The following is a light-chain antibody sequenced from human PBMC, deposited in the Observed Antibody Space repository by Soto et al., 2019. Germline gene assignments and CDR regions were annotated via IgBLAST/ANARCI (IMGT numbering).Light chain of an antibody. V-gene: IGKV4-1*01. Sequence: DIVMTQSPDSLAVSLGERATINCKSSQSVLYSSNNNNYLAWYQQKPGQPPKLLIYWASTRESGVPDRFSGGGSGTDSTLTISSLQAEDVAVYYCQQYYSTPLTFGQGTKVEIK. CDR2: WAS. CDR3: QQYYSTPLT. J-gene: IGKJ1*01. CDR1: QSVLYSSNNNNY.